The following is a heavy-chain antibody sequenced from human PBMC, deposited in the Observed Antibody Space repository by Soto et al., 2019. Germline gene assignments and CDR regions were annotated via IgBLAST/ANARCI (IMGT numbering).Heavy chain of an antibody. D-gene: IGHD5-12*01. CDR1: GYTFTSYD. J-gene: IGHJ6*03. CDR3: ASGPFSGYHPPRRYMDV. CDR2: MNPNSGNR. V-gene: IGHV1-8*01. Sequence: QVQLVQSGAEVKKPGASVKVSCKASGYTFTSYDINWVRQATGQGLEWMGWMNPNSGNRGYAQKFQGRVTMTRNTSISKAYMELSSLRSEDTAVYYCASGPFSGYHPPRRYMDVWGKGTTVTVSS.